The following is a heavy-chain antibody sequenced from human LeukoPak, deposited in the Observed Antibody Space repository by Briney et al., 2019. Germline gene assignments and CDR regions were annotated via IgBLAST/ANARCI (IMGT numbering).Heavy chain of an antibody. D-gene: IGHD2-21*02. CDR3: AREPHDFHEDDGFDI. V-gene: IGHV3-21*01. CDR2: ISSGSNFI. CDR1: GFPFSAYS. J-gene: IGHJ3*02. Sequence: GGSLRLSCAASGFPFSAYSIYWVRQAPGKGLEWVASISSGSNFIYYSNSVRGRFTVSRDNARNSLFLQTYSLRAEDTALYYCAREPHDFHEDDGFDIWGRGTMVTVSS.